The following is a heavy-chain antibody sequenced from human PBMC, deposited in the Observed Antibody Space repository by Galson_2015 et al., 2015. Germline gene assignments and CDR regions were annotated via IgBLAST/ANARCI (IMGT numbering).Heavy chain of an antibody. CDR3: AKEGGMDSSSWYLKGYYFDY. V-gene: IGHV3-23*01. Sequence: YYADSVKGRFTISRDNSKNTLYLQMNSLRAEDTAVYYCAKEGGMDSSSWYLKGYYFDYWGRGTLVTVSS. J-gene: IGHJ4*02. D-gene: IGHD6-13*01.